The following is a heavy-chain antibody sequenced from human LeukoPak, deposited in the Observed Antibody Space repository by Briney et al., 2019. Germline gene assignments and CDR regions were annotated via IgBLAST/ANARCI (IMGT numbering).Heavy chain of an antibody. CDR1: GGSISSYY. V-gene: IGHV4-59*01. CDR2: IYYSGST. J-gene: IGHJ6*03. CDR3: ARDLVVPAARAVSFSDYYMDV. Sequence: SETLSLTCTVSGGSISSYYWSWIRQPPGKGLEWIGYIYYSGSTSYNPSLKSRVTISVDTSKNQFSLKLSSVTAADTAVYYCARDLVVPAARAVSFSDYYMDVWGKGTTVTVSS. D-gene: IGHD2-2*01.